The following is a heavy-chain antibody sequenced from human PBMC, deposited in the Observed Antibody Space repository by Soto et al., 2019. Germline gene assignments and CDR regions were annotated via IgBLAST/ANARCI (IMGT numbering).Heavy chain of an antibody. Sequence: SETLSLTCTVSGGSISSGGYYWSWIRQHPGKGLEWIGYIYYSGSTYYNPSLKSRVTISVDTSKNQFSLKLSSVTAADTAVYYCARVFSDSSSFFPTRGQGTLVTVS. J-gene: IGHJ4*02. CDR1: GGSISSGGYY. V-gene: IGHV4-31*03. D-gene: IGHD3-22*01. CDR2: IYYSGST. CDR3: ARVFSDSSSFFPT.